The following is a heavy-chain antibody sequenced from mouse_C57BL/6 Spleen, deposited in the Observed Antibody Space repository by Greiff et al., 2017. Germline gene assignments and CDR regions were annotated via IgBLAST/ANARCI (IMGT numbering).Heavy chain of an antibody. D-gene: IGHD3-3*01. J-gene: IGHJ1*03. V-gene: IGHV1-55*01. Sequence: QVQLQQPGAELVKPGASVKMSCKASGYTFTSYWITWVKQRPGQGLEWIGDIYPGSGSTNYNEKFKSKATLTVDTSSSTAYMQLSSRTSEDSAVYYCAREGGHDWYFDVWGTGTTVTVSS. CDR1: GYTFTSYW. CDR3: AREGGHDWYFDV. CDR2: IYPGSGST.